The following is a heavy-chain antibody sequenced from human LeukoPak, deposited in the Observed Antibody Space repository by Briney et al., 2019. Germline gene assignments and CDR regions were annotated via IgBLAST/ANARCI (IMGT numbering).Heavy chain of an antibody. D-gene: IGHD3-10*01. CDR3: ASTWEYYYGSGDLTHAFDI. V-gene: IGHV3-7*01. CDR2: IKQDGSEK. J-gene: IGHJ3*02. CDR1: GFTFSSYA. Sequence: PGGSLRLSCAASGFTFSSYAMSWVRQAPGKGLEWVANIKQDGSEKYYVDSVKGRFTISRDNAKNSLYLQMNSLRAEDTAVYYCASTWEYYYGSGDLTHAFDIWGQGTMVTVSS.